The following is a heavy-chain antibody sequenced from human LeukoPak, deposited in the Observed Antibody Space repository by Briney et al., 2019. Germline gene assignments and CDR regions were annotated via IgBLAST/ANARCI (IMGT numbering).Heavy chain of an antibody. CDR3: ARGGVATYSDAFDI. J-gene: IGHJ3*02. Sequence: ASVKVSCKASGGTFSSYAISWVRQAPGQGLEWMGRIIPILGIANYAQKFQGRVTITADKSTSTAYMELSSLRSEDTAVYYCARGGVATYSDAFDIWGQGTMVTVSS. V-gene: IGHV1-69*04. D-gene: IGHD5-12*01. CDR1: GGTFSSYA. CDR2: IIPILGIA.